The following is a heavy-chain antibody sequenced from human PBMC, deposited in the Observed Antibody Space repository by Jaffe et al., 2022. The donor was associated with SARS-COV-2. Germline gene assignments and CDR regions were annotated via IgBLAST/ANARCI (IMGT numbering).Heavy chain of an antibody. CDR1: GDSVNSRNYY. Sequence: QLQMQESGPGLVKPSGTLSLTCSVSGDSVNSRNYYWGWIRQSPGKGLEWIGSFYYSGSTYYNPSLKSRVTMSVDTSTNQFSLRLSSVTVADTAVYFCVRLPGFCTASHCSGKVAVDYWGLGTLVAVSS. CDR2: FYYSGST. J-gene: IGHJ4*02. V-gene: IGHV4-39*01. D-gene: IGHD2-8*02. CDR3: VRLPGFCTASHCSGKVAVDY.